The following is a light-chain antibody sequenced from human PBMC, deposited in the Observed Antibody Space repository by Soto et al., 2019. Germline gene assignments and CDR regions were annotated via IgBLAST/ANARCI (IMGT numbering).Light chain of an antibody. CDR2: DTS. V-gene: IGKV3-15*01. J-gene: IGKJ2*01. CDR1: QSVSRK. Sequence: EMVMTQSPATLSVSPGERATLSCRASQSVSRKLAWYQQRPGQAPRLLVYDTSTRATGIPGRFSGSGSGTDFTLNISSLQSEDFAVYYCQEYNNWPPMYTFGQGTKLEIK. CDR3: QEYNNWPPMYT.